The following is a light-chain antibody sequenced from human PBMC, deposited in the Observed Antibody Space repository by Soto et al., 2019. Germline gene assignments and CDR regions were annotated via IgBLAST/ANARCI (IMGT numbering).Light chain of an antibody. J-gene: IGKJ4*01. CDR1: QSVSNN. Sequence: EIVMTQSPXTLSVSPGERVTLSCRASQSVSNNLAWYQQKPGQAPRLLIYGATATATGIPARFSGSGSGTEFTLTISSLQSEDFAVYYCQQHNDWPLTFGGGTKVEIK. CDR3: QQHNDWPLT. V-gene: IGKV3-15*01. CDR2: GAT.